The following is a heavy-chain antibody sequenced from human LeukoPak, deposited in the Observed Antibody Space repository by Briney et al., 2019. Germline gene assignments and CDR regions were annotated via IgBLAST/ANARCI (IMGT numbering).Heavy chain of an antibody. CDR3: AKEGSDFWSGFYYYYYMDV. CDR2: ISGSGGST. D-gene: IGHD3-3*01. CDR1: GFTFSSYA. Sequence: SGGSLRLSCAASGFTFSSYAMSWVRQAPGKGLEWVSAISGSGGSTYYADSVKGRFTISSDNSKNTLYLQMNSLRAEDTAVYYCAKEGSDFWSGFYYYYYMDVWGKGTTVTVSS. V-gene: IGHV3-23*01. J-gene: IGHJ6*03.